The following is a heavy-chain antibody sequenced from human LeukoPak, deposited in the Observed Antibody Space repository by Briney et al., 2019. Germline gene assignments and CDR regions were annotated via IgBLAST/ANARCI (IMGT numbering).Heavy chain of an antibody. CDR3: ARDSSSWYDSEYFQH. Sequence: GGSLRLSCAASGFTFSSYAMHWVRQAPGKGLEWVAVISYDGSNKYYADSVKGRFTISRDNSKNTLYLQMNSLRAEDTAVYYCARDSSSWYDSEYFQHWGQGTLVTVSS. V-gene: IGHV3-30-3*01. CDR2: ISYDGSNK. CDR1: GFTFSSYA. D-gene: IGHD6-13*01. J-gene: IGHJ1*01.